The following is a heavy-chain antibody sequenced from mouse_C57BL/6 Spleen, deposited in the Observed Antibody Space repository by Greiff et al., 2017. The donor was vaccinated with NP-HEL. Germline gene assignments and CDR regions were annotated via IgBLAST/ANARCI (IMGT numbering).Heavy chain of an antibody. CDR1: GFTFSSYG. V-gene: IGHV5-6*01. CDR3: ARDDYEDYYAMDY. J-gene: IGHJ4*01. D-gene: IGHD2-4*01. CDR2: ISSGGSYT. Sequence: EVHLVESGGDLVKPGGSLKLSCAASGFTFSSYGMSWVRQTPDKRLEWVATISSGGSYTYYPDSVKGRFTISRDNAKNTLYLQMSSLKSEDTAMYYCARDDYEDYYAMDYWGQGTSVTVSS.